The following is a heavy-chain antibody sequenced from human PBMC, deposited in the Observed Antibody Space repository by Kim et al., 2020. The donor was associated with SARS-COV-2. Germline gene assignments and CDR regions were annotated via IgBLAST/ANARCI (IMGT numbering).Heavy chain of an antibody. D-gene: IGHD3-10*01. V-gene: IGHV2-70*01. Sequence: KYHSTSLKTRLTISKDTSKNQVVLTMTNMDPVDTATYYCARSPPVGSFDYWGQGTLVTVSS. CDR3: ARSPPVGSFDY. J-gene: IGHJ4*02. CDR2: K.